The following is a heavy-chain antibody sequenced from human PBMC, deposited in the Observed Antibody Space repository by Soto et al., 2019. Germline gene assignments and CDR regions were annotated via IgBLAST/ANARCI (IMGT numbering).Heavy chain of an antibody. D-gene: IGHD2-2*01. V-gene: IGHV1-69*01. J-gene: IGHJ6*02. CDR2: IIPISATT. CDR3: ERSQGSITSLEIYYYYYYGMDV. CDR1: GGTFSSYA. Sequence: QVQLVQSGAEVKKPGSSVKVSCKASGGTFSSYAISWVRQAPGQGLEWMGGIIPISATTNYAQKFQGRVTITADESKSTAYMELSSLRSEDTAVYYCERSQGSITSLEIYYYYYYGMDVSGHGTTVTVSS.